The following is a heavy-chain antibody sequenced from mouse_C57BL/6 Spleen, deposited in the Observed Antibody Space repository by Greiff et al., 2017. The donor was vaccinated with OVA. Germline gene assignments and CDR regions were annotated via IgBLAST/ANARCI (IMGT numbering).Heavy chain of an antibody. CDR3: ARCYYGSSVFAY. CDR1: GYTFTSYW. V-gene: IGHV1-69*01. D-gene: IGHD1-1*01. J-gene: IGHJ3*01. Sequence: QVQLKQPGAELVMPGASVKLSCKASGYTFTSYWMHWVKQRPGQGLEWIGEIDPSDSYTNYNQKFKGKSTLTVDKSSSTAYMQLSSLTSEDSAVYYCARCYYGSSVFAYWGQGTLVTVSA. CDR2: IDPSDSYT.